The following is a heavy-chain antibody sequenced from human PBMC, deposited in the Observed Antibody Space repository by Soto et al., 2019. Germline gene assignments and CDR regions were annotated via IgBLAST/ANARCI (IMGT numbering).Heavy chain of an antibody. CDR3: ARDQALYSSSWHVLLYYYYYGMDV. V-gene: IGHV1-2*04. CDR2: INPNSGGT. Sequence: GASVKVSCKASGYTFTGYYMHWVRQAPGQGLEWMGWINPNSGGTNYAQKFQGWVTMTRDTSISTAYMELSRLRSDDTAVYYCARDQALYSSSWHVLLYYYYYGMDVWGQGTTVTVSS. J-gene: IGHJ6*02. CDR1: GYTFTGYY. D-gene: IGHD6-13*01.